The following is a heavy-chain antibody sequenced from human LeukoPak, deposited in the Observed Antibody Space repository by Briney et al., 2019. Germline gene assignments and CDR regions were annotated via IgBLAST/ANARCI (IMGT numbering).Heavy chain of an antibody. V-gene: IGHV3-21*01. CDR1: GFTFSSYS. Sequence: GGSLRLSCAASGFTFSSYSMNWVRQAPGKGLEWVSSISSSSSYIYYADSVKGRFTISRDNAKNSLYQQMNSLRAEDTAVYYCARAGVTTNPGKTYYYYYGMDVWGQGTTVTVSS. D-gene: IGHD4-11*01. J-gene: IGHJ6*02. CDR3: ARAGVTTNPGKTYYYYYGMDV. CDR2: ISSSSSYI.